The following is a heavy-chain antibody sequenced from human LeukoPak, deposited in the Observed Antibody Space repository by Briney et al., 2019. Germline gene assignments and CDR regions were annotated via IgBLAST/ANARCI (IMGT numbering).Heavy chain of an antibody. Sequence: GGSLRLSCAASGFTFTSYALHWVRQAPGKGLEWVALVSHDGSNTYYADSVKGRFTISRDNSKNTLYLQMNSLRAEDTAVYYCARSLRGYGILTGYLYWGQGTLVTVSS. CDR3: ARSLRGYGILTGYLY. V-gene: IGHV3-30-3*01. J-gene: IGHJ4*02. CDR1: GFTFTSYA. CDR2: VSHDGSNT. D-gene: IGHD3-9*01.